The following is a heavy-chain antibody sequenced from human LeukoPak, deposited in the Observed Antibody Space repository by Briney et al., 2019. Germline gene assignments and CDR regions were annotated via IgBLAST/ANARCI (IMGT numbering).Heavy chain of an antibody. CDR3: AELGITMIGGV. CDR1: GFTFSNYW. D-gene: IGHD3-10*02. V-gene: IGHV3-48*03. Sequence: GGSLRLSCAASGFTFSNYWMNWVRQAPGKGLEWVSYISSSGSTVYYADSVKGRFTISRDNAKNSLYLQMNSLRAEDTAVYYCAELGITMIGGVWGKGTTVTISS. J-gene: IGHJ6*04. CDR2: ISSSGSTV.